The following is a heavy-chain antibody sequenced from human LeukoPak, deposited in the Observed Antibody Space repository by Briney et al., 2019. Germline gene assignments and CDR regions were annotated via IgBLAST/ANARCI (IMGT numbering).Heavy chain of an antibody. CDR2: ISGSGGST. Sequence: PGGSLRLSCAVSGFSFNNHGMNWVRQAPGKGLEWVSTISGSGGSTYYADSVKGRFTISRDNSKNTLYLQMSSLRAEDTAIYYCAKDQGSAVAGPNWFDPWGQGTLVTVSS. CDR1: GFSFNNHG. CDR3: AKDQGSAVAGPNWFDP. D-gene: IGHD6-19*01. J-gene: IGHJ5*02. V-gene: IGHV3-23*01.